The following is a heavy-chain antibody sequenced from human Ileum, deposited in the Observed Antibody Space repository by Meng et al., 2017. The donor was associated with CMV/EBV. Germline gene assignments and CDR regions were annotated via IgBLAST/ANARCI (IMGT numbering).Heavy chain of an antibody. CDR1: GFNFSNNN. CDR3: AKEQSYYDILTGYYGHGMDV. Sequence: GESLKISCVVSGFNFSNNNMHWVRQAPGKGLEWVAFIRCDGSTKFYADSVKGRISISRDNSKNTLYLEMNSLRAEDTAVYYCAKEQSYYDILTGYYGHGMDVWGQGTTVTVSS. J-gene: IGHJ6*02. D-gene: IGHD3-9*01. V-gene: IGHV3-30*02. CDR2: IRCDGSTK.